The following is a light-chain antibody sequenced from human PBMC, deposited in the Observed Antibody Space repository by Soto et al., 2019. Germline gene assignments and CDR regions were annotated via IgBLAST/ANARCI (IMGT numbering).Light chain of an antibody. CDR2: DDS. CDR3: QVWFSSRDLLV. Sequence: SYELTQPPSVSVAPGQTARLACGGSNIGNPKVHWYLQRPGEAPVLAVYDDSGRPSEIHERSSGSTSGNTATLTIHSVEAGDEDDYYCQVWFSSRDLLVFGGGTKLTVL. V-gene: IGLV3-21*02. CDR1: NIGNPK. J-gene: IGLJ2*01.